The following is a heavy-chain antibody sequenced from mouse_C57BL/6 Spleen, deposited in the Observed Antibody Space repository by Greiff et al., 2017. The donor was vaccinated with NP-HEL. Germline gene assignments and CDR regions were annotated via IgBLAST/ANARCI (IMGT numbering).Heavy chain of an antibody. CDR2: FSHGGSYT. CDR3: ARDGAAGSWFAD. V-gene: IGHV5-4*01. CDR1: GFTFSSYA. D-gene: IGHD6-1*01. J-gene: IGHJ3*01. Sequence: EVQLVESGGGLVKPGGSLKLSCAASGFTFSSYALSWVRQTPEKGLEWVATFSHGGSYTYYPDNVKGRFTFSRDNAKNNLYLQMSQLKSEDTAMYYGARDGAAGSWFADWGKGTLVTVSA.